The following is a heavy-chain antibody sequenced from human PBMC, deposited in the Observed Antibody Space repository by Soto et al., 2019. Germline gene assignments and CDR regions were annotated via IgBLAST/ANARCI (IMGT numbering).Heavy chain of an antibody. D-gene: IGHD3-3*01. CDR2: IYWDDDN. CDR1: GFSLSTSGAG. Sequence: QITLKESGPTLVKPTQTLTLTCTFSGFSLSTSGAGVAWIRQPPGKALEWLALIYWDDDNRYSPSLKSRLTITKDTSKNQVVLTMANMDPVDTATYFCAHRQSVYYFDHWGQGTLVTVSS. V-gene: IGHV2-5*02. J-gene: IGHJ4*02. CDR3: AHRQSVYYFDH.